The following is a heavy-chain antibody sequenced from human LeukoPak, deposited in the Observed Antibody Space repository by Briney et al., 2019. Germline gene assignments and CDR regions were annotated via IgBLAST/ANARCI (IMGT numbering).Heavy chain of an antibody. CDR1: GFTFSSYA. D-gene: IGHD5-18*01. CDR2: ISGSGGST. Sequence: GGSLRLSCAASGFTFSSYAMSWVRQAPGKGLEWVSAISGSGGSTYYADSVKVRFTISRDNSKNTLYLQMNSLRAEDTAVYYCAKGLGDTAMVKEVYWGQGTLVTVSS. J-gene: IGHJ4*02. CDR3: AKGLGDTAMVKEVY. V-gene: IGHV3-23*01.